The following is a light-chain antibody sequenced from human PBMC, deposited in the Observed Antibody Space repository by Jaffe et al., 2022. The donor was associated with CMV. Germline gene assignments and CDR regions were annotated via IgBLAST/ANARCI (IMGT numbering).Light chain of an antibody. Sequence: QSALTQPPSASGSPGQSVTISCTGTSSDIGGSKYVSWYQQHPGRVPKLIIYDVSQRPSGVPDRFSGSKSGNTASLTVSGLQTDDEADYYCSSYTDTNHYVIFGGGTKVTVL. J-gene: IGLJ2*01. CDR1: SSDIGGSKY. V-gene: IGLV2-8*01. CDR2: DVS. CDR3: SSYTDTNHYVI.